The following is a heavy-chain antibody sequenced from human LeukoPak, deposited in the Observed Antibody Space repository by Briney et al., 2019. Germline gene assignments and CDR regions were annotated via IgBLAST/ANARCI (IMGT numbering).Heavy chain of an antibody. CDR3: ARDAFASGSYNPFDN. CDR2: INQGGSEK. V-gene: IGHV3-7*01. J-gene: IGHJ4*02. Sequence: QTGGSLRLSCAASGFTFSNYWMSWVRQAPGKGLEWVANINQGGSEKFYVDSVKGRFTISRDNAKNSLYLQMNSLRAEDTAVYYCARDAFASGSYNPFDNWGQGTLVTVSS. CDR1: GFTFSNYW. D-gene: IGHD3-10*01.